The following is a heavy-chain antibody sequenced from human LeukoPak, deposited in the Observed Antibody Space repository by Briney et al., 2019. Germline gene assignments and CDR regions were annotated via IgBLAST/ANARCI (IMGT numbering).Heavy chain of an antibody. CDR2: ISGSGGST. J-gene: IGHJ1*01. V-gene: IGHV3-23*01. Sequence: GGSLRLSCAASGFTFSSYAMSWVRQAPGKGLEWVSAISGSGGSTYYADSVKGRFTISRDNSKNTLYLQMNSLRAEDTAVYCCAKSGSGYYEYFQHWGQGTLVTVSS. CDR1: GFTFSSYA. D-gene: IGHD3-22*01. CDR3: AKSGSGYYEYFQH.